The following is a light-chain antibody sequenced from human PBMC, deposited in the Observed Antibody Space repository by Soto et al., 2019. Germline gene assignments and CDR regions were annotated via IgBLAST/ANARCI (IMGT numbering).Light chain of an antibody. CDR2: DVT. Sequence: QPALTQPASVSGSPGQSITISCSGTPSDIGAYNYVSWYQHLPGKAPKVIIYDVTNRPSGVSSRFSGSKSGITASLTISGLQAEDEANYYCGSYTISSTLMIFGGGTKITVL. CDR1: PSDIGAYNY. V-gene: IGLV2-14*03. CDR3: GSYTISSTLMI. J-gene: IGLJ2*01.